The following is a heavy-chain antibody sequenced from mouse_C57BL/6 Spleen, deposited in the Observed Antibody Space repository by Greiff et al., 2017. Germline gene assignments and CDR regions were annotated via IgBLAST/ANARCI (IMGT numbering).Heavy chain of an antibody. CDR2: IDPSDSYT. V-gene: IGHV1-69*01. Sequence: QVQLKQPGAELVMPGASVKLSCKASGYTFTSYWMHWVKQRPGQGLEWIGEIDPSDSYTNYNQKFKGKSTLTVDKSSSTAYMQLSSLTSEDSAVYYCATTVVATDWYFDVWGTGTTVTVSS. CDR1: GYTFTSYW. CDR3: ATTVVATDWYFDV. D-gene: IGHD1-1*01. J-gene: IGHJ1*03.